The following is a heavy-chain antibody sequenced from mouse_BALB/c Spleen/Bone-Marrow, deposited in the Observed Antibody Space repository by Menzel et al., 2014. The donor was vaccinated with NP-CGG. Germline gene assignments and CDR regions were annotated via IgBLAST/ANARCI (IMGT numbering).Heavy chain of an antibody. CDR3: VREAGYASSPY. V-gene: IGHV5-4*02. Sequence: VQLKEFGGGLVKSGGSLKLSCAASGFTLSDYYMHWVRQTPEKRLEWVATISDGGTYTSFLDSVKGRFTISRDNAKNNLYLQMNSLKSEDTGVFYCVREAGYASSPYWGQGTLVTVSA. J-gene: IGHJ3*01. D-gene: IGHD1-1*01. CDR2: ISDGGTYT. CDR1: GFTLSDYY.